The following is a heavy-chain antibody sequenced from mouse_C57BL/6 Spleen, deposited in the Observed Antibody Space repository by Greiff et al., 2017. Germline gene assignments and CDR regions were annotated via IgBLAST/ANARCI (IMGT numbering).Heavy chain of an antibody. Sequence: QVQLQQSGAELVRPGTSVKMSCKASGYTFTNYWIGWAKQRPGHGLEWIGEIDPGGGYTNYNEKFKGKATLTADKSSSTAYMQFSSLTSEDSAIYYCAKGNYGNSYYFDYWGQGTTLTVSS. V-gene: IGHV1-63*01. D-gene: IGHD2-1*01. CDR2: IDPGGGYT. CDR3: AKGNYGNSYYFDY. CDR1: GYTFTNYW. J-gene: IGHJ2*01.